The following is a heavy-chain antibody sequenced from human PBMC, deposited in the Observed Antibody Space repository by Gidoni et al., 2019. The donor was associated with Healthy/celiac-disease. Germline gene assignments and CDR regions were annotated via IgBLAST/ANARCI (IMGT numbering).Heavy chain of an antibody. CDR1: GFTFSRYA. D-gene: IGHD3-3*01. Sequence: EVQLVASGGGLVQPGWSLRLSCAASGFTFSRYAMSWVRQAPGKGLEWVAAISGSGGRTYYADSVKGRFTISRDNSKNTLYLQMNSLRAEDTAVYYCASHYDFWSGYPQAFDIWGQGTMVTVSS. CDR2: ISGSGGRT. V-gene: IGHV3-23*04. CDR3: ASHYDFWSGYPQAFDI. J-gene: IGHJ3*02.